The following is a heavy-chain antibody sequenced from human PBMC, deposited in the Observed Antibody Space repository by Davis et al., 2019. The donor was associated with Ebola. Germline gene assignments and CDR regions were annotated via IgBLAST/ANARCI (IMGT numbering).Heavy chain of an antibody. CDR2: IYTGGST. CDR3: ARDGLAAAGPFL. V-gene: IGHV3-66*01. Sequence: GGSLRLSCAASGFLVSSNYMSWVRQAPGKGLEWVSVIYTGGSTHFVDSVRGRFTVSRDNSKNTLFLQMNSLRAEDTAVYYCARDGLAAAGPFLWGQGTLVTVSS. CDR1: GFLVSSNY. J-gene: IGHJ4*02. D-gene: IGHD6-13*01.